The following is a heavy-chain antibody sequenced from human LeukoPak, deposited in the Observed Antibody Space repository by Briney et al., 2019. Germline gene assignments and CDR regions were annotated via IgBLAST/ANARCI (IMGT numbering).Heavy chain of an antibody. CDR2: MNPNSGNT. CDR3: ARFWASGSYCQFGY. D-gene: IGHD3-10*01. V-gene: IGHV1-8*01. CDR1: GYTFTSYD. J-gene: IGHJ4*02. Sequence: ASVKVSCKASGYTFTSYDINWVRQATGQGLEWMGWMNPNSGNTGYAQKFQGRVTMTRNTSISTAYMELSSLRSEDTAVYYCARFWASGSYCQFGYWGQGPLVTVPS.